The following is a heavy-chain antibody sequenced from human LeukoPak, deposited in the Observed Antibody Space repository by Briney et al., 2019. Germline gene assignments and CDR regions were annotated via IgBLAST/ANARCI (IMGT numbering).Heavy chain of an antibody. V-gene: IGHV4-38-2*01. CDR3: ARAPRDSSSSNYMRRFDY. CDR2: IYHSGST. J-gene: IGHJ4*02. D-gene: IGHD2-2*01. CDR1: GYSISSDNY. Sequence: SETLSLACAVTGYSISSDNYWVWIRQPPGQGLEWTGGIYHSGSTYYNPSLKSRVTMSVDTSKNQFSLKLSSVTAADTAVYYCARAPRDSSSSNYMRRFDYWGQGTLVTVSS.